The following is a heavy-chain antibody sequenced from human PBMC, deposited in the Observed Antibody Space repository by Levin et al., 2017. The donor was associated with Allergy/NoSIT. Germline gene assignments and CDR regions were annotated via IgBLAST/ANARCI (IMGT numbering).Heavy chain of an antibody. CDR1: GFTFSSYA. D-gene: IGHD4-11*01. CDR2: ISGSGGST. CDR3: AKDTPSHGGYSNLDSYFQH. J-gene: IGHJ1*01. V-gene: IGHV3-23*01. Sequence: GGSLRLSCAASGFTFSSYAMSWVRQAPGKGLEWVSAISGSGGSTYYADSVKGRFTISRDNSKNTLYLQMNSLRAEDTAVYYCAKDTPSHGGYSNLDSYFQHWGQGTLVTVSS.